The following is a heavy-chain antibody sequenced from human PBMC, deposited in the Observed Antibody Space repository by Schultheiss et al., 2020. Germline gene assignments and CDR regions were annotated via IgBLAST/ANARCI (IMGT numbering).Heavy chain of an antibody. CDR2: INSDGSST. D-gene: IGHD3-22*01. CDR1: GFTFSSYG. J-gene: IGHJ4*02. V-gene: IGHV3-74*01. Sequence: GGSLRLSCAASGFTFSSYGMHWVRQAPGKGLVWVSRINSDGSSTSYADSVKGRFTISRDNSKNTLYLQMNSLRAEDTAVYYCASLWGYYDSSGYGHGYFDYWGQGTLVTVSA. CDR3: ASLWGYYDSSGYGHGYFDY.